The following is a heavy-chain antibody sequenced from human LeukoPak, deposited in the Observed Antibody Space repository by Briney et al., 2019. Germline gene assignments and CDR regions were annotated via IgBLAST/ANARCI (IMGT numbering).Heavy chain of an antibody. J-gene: IGHJ4*02. CDR3: ARVGGYDSEGPRVEGYYYDSSGYYYYFDY. CDR1: GGSFSGYH. V-gene: IGHV4-34*01. CDR2: INHSGST. D-gene: IGHD3-22*01. Sequence: SETMSLTCAVYGGSFSGYHWSWIRQPPGKGLEWIGEINHSGSTNYNPSLKSRVTISVDTSKNQFSLKLSSVTAADTAVYYCARVGGYDSEGPRVEGYYYDSSGYYYYFDYWGQGTLVTVSS.